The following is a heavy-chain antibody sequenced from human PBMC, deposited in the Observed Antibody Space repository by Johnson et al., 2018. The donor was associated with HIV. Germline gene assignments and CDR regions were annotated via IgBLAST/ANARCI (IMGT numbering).Heavy chain of an antibody. CDR3: AKVGERYYDSSGYDAFDI. V-gene: IGHV3-30*02. CDR1: GFTFSSYG. Sequence: MQLVESGGGVVQPGGSLRLSCAASGFTFSSYGMHWVRQAPGKGLEWVAFIRYDGSNKYYADSVKGRFTISRDNSKNTLYLQMNSLRAEDTAVYYCAKVGERYYDSSGYDAFDIWGQGTMVTVSS. D-gene: IGHD3-22*01. CDR2: IRYDGSNK. J-gene: IGHJ3*02.